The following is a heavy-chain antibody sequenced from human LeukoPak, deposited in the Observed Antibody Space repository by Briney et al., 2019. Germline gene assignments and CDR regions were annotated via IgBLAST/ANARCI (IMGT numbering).Heavy chain of an antibody. V-gene: IGHV3-23*01. D-gene: IGHD2-15*01. CDR2: ISGSGGTT. Sequence: GGSLRLSCAASGSTFSSYAMSWVRQAPGKGLEWVSAISGSGGTTYYADSVKGRFTISRDNSKNTLYLQMNSLRAEDTAVYYCAKALRVVVVSSAPTNSPFDYWGQGTLVTVSS. J-gene: IGHJ4*02. CDR1: GSTFSSYA. CDR3: AKALRVVVVSSAPTNSPFDY.